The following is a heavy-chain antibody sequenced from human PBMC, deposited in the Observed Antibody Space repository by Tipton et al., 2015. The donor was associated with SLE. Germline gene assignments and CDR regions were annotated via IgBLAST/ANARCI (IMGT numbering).Heavy chain of an antibody. CDR3: AKNAEKHCGGDCSPFDY. CDR2: IKQDGSEK. Sequence: SLRLSCAASGFTFSRYWMSWVRQAPGKGLEWVANIKQDGSEKYYVDSVKGRFTISRDNAKNSLYLQMNSLRAEDTAVYYCAKNAEKHCGGDCSPFDYWGQGTLVTVSS. D-gene: IGHD2-21*01. V-gene: IGHV3-7*01. J-gene: IGHJ4*02. CDR1: GFTFSRYW.